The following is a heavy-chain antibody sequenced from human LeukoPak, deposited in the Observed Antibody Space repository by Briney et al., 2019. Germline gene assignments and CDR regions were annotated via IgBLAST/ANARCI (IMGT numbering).Heavy chain of an antibody. CDR2: ISYDGSNK. Sequence: GGSLGLSCAASGFTFSSCAMHWVRQAPGKGLEWVAVISYDGSNKYYADSVKGRFTISRDNSKNTLYLQMNSLRAEDTAVYYCARDAFDIWGQGTMVTVSS. CDR1: GFTFSSCA. J-gene: IGHJ3*02. V-gene: IGHV3-30*04. CDR3: ARDAFDI.